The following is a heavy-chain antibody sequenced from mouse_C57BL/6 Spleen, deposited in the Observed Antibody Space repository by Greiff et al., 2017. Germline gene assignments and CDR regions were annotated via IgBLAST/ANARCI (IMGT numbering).Heavy chain of an antibody. J-gene: IGHJ2*01. CDR2: FHPYNDDT. V-gene: IGHV1-47*01. CDR1: GYTFTTYP. D-gene: IGHD2-4*01. CDR3: ARGGNYDYYFDY. Sequence: QVQLKESGAELVKPGASVKMSCKASGYTFTTYPIEWMKQNHGKSLEWIGNFHPYNDDTKYNEKFKGKATLTVEKSSSTVYLELSRLTSDDSAVYYCARGGNYDYYFDYWGQGTTLTVSS.